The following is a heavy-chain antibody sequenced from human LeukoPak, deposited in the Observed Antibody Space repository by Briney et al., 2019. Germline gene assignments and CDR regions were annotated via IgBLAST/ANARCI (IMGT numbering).Heavy chain of an antibody. D-gene: IGHD3-3*01. CDR3: ARDTVFGVQYPGFYGLDQ. Sequence: NPSETLSLTCTVSGGSIDAYYWTWIRQPGDKSLEWLGRMFTSGDTYYNPSLRGRLTISLDTAKNQIFLELTSVTAADTAVYFCARDTVFGVQYPGFYGLDQWGQGALVTVSS. CDR1: GGSIDAYY. J-gene: IGHJ4*02. CDR2: MFTSGDT. V-gene: IGHV4-4*07.